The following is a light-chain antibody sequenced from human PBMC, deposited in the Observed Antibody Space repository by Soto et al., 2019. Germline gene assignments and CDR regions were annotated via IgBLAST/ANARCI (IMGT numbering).Light chain of an antibody. CDR1: ESMSNC. Sequence: IQMTKSTSTLSASVGDRVTITCLASESMSNCFAWYQQKPGKAPKLLISGASSLQSGVPSRFSGSASGTEFTLTISSLQPDDFATYYCQQYNSYPWTFGQGSNVDVK. J-gene: IGKJ1*01. V-gene: IGKV1-5*01. CDR2: GAS. CDR3: QQYNSYPWT.